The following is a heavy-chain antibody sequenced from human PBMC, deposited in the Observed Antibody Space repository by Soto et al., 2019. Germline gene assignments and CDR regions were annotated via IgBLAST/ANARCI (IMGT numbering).Heavy chain of an antibody. V-gene: IGHV4-59*01. D-gene: IGHD6-19*01. CDR2: IYYSGST. J-gene: IGHJ4*02. CDR1: GGSISSYY. CDR3: ARGFSGWLDY. Sequence: SETLSLTCTVPGGSISSYYWSWIRQPPGKGLEWIGYIYYSGSTNYNPSLKSRVTISVDTSKNQFSLKLSSVTAADTAVYYCARGFSGWLDYWGQGTLVTVSS.